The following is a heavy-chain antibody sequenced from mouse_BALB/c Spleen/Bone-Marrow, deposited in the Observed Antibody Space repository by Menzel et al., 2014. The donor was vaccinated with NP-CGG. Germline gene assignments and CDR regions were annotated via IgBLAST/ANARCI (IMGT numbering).Heavy chain of an antibody. CDR3: ARGLYGAIGY. V-gene: IGHV1S81*02. Sequence: VKLQESGAELVKPGASVKLSCKASGYTFTSYWMYWVIQRPGQGLEWIGVINPISGRTNYNEKFKSRATQTVDKSSSTAYMQLSRLASEDSAVYYRARGLYGAIGYRRQGTSVTVSS. CDR1: GYTFTSYW. CDR2: INPISGRT. J-gene: IGHJ4*01. D-gene: IGHD1-2*01.